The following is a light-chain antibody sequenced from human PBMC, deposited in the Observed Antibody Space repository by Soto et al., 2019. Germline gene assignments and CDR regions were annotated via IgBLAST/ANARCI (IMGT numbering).Light chain of an antibody. J-gene: IGKJ4*01. V-gene: IGKV3-11*01. CDR1: QSVNIY. CDR2: DAS. Sequence: EIVLTQSPATLSLSPGERATLSCRASQSVNIYLAWYQQKPGQAPRLLIYDASNRATGIPARFSGSGSGTDFTLTIISLEPEDIAVYYCQQRINWRVTFGGGTKVEIK. CDR3: QQRINWRVT.